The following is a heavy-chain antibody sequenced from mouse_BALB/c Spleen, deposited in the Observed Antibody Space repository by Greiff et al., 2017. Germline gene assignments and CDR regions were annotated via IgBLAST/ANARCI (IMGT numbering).Heavy chain of an antibody. CDR1: GYTFTSYW. Sequence: QVQLQQPGAELVKPGASVKLSCKASGYTFTSYWMHWVQQRPGQGLEWIGEISPSDGRTYYTEKFKSKATLTVDKSSSTAYMQLSSLTSEDSAVYYCARSKTTEYFDVWGAGTPVTVSS. J-gene: IGHJ1*01. V-gene: IGHV1S81*02. CDR3: ARSKTTEYFDV. D-gene: IGHD1-1*01. CDR2: ISPSDGRT.